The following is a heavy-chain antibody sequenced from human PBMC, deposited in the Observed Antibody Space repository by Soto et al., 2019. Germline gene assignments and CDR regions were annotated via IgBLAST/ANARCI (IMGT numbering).Heavy chain of an antibody. CDR2: ISSSSSYI. D-gene: IGHD3-3*01. V-gene: IGHV3-21*01. CDR1: GFTFSSYS. CDR3: ARDHSSGYYTDYYYMDV. Sequence: GGSLRLSCAASGFTFSSYSMNWVRQAPGKGLEWVSSISSSSSYIYYADSVKGRFTISRDNAKNSLYLQMNSLRAEDTAVYYCARDHSSGYYTDYYYMDVWGKGTTVNVSS. J-gene: IGHJ6*03.